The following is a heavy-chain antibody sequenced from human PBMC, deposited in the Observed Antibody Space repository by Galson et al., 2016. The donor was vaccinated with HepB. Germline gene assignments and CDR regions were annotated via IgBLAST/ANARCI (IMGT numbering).Heavy chain of an antibody. J-gene: IGHJ6*02. CDR3: ARGDVIPSTFYYYYSGLDV. D-gene: IGHD3-16*02. CDR2: IDAGNGNT. V-gene: IGHV1-3*01. Sequence: SVKVSCKASRYTFTNYAIHWVRQAPGQRLEWMGWIDAGNGNTKYLQKFQGRVTIARDTSASTAYMELSSLRSEDTAVYYCARGDVIPSTFYYYYSGLDVWGQGTTVTVSS. CDR1: RYTFTNYA.